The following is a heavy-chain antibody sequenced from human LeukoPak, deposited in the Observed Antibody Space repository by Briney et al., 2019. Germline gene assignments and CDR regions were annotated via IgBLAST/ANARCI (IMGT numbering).Heavy chain of an antibody. CDR1: GFTFSSYS. V-gene: IGHV3-21*04. Sequence: PGGSLRLSCAASGFTFSSYSMTWVRQAPGKGLEWVSSISSSSSYIYYADSVKGRFTISRDNAKNSLYLQMNSLRAEDTAVYYCAKYFGVGARDFDYWGQGTLVTVSS. CDR2: ISSSSSYI. CDR3: AKYFGVGARDFDY. D-gene: IGHD1-26*01. J-gene: IGHJ4*02.